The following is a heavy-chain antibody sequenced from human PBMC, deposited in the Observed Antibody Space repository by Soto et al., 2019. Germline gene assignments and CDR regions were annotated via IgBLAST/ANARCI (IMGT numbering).Heavy chain of an antibody. Sequence: QVQLQESGPGLVKPSETLSLTCTVSVGSINSYGWSWIRQPPGKGLEWIAYIFDSGNANYNPSLKSRVTISVDTSKNQFSLKLTSVTAADTAVYYCARHRRTTVAKFYFDNWGQGALVTVSS. D-gene: IGHD4-4*01. CDR3: ARHRRTTVAKFYFDN. J-gene: IGHJ4*02. CDR1: VGSINSYG. V-gene: IGHV4-59*08. CDR2: IFDSGNA.